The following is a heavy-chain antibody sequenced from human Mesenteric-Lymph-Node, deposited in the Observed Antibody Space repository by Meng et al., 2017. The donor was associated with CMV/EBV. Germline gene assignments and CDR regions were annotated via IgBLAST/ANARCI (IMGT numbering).Heavy chain of an antibody. CDR3: ASQDLEVYALGN. J-gene: IGHJ4*02. V-gene: IGHV4-4*02. Sequence: SETLSLTCSVSGASISNKVWWSWVRQSPGKGLEWIGEVFYGRKTNYNPSLESRVTISVDESKNYFSLKLTSVTAADTAVYFCASQDLEVYALGNWGQGTLVTVSS. CDR1: GASISNKVW. D-gene: IGHD2-8*01. CDR2: VFYGRKT.